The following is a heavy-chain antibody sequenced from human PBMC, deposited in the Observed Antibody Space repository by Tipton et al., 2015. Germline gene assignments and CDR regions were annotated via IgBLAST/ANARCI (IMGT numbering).Heavy chain of an antibody. J-gene: IGHJ4*02. CDR2: IYPGDSDT. CDR1: GYSFTNYW. D-gene: IGHD3-10*01. Sequence: QSGPEVKKPGESLKISCKGSGYSFTNYWIGWVRQMPGKGLEWMGIIYPGDSDTKYSPSFQGQVTISADKSITTAYLQWSSLKASDTAMYYCARRITMVRGVIRTYYFDYWGQGTLVTVSS. CDR3: ARRITMVRGVIRTYYFDY. V-gene: IGHV5-51*03.